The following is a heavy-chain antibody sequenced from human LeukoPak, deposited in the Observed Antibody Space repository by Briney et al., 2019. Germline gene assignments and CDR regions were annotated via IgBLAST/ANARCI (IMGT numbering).Heavy chain of an antibody. CDR1: GFTFSSYS. V-gene: IGHV3-21*01. J-gene: IGHJ4*02. Sequence: PGGSLRLSCAASGFTFSSYSMNWVRQAPGKGLEWVSSISSSSSYIYYADSVKGRFTISRDNAKNSLYLQMNSLRAEDTAVYYCARRDGYNADFDYWGQGTLVTVSS. CDR2: ISSSSSYI. CDR3: ARRDGYNADFDY. D-gene: IGHD5-24*01.